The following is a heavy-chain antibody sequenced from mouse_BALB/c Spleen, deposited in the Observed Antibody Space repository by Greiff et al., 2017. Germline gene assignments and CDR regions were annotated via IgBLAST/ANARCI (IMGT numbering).Heavy chain of an antibody. CDR2: IYPGNVNT. D-gene: IGHD1-1*01. CDR3: ARGEGSYAMDY. V-gene: IGHV1S56*01. Sequence: QVQLKESGPELVKPGASVRISCKASGYTFTSYYIHWVKQRPGQGLEWIGWIYPGNVNTKYNEKFKGKATLTADKSSSTAYMQLSSLTSEDSAVYFCARGEGSYAMDYWGQGTSVTVSS. J-gene: IGHJ4*01. CDR1: GYTFTSYY.